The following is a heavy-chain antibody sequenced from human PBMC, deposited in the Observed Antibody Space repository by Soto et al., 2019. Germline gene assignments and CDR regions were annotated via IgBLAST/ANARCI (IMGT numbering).Heavy chain of an antibody. CDR2: ISSSSRTI. CDR3: ARALGPVTNYYYMDG. V-gene: IGHV3-48*01. J-gene: IGHJ6*03. D-gene: IGHD4-17*01. CDR1: GLTFSSYG. Sequence: EVQLVESGGGLVQPGGSLRLSCAASGLTFSSYGMNWVRQAPGKGLEWVSYISSSSRTIYYADSVKGRFTVSRENAKNSLSLQMNSLRAEDTAVYYCARALGPVTNYYYMDGWGKGTTVTVSS.